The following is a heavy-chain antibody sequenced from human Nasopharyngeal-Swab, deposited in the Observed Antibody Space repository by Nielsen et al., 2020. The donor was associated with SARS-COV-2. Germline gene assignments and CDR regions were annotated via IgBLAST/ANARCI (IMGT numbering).Heavy chain of an antibody. CDR2: ISGSGDTT. J-gene: IGHJ6*02. V-gene: IGHV3-23*01. CDR3: AKAPYLRGLDV. CDR1: GFTFSSYA. Sequence: GGSLRLSCAASGFTFSSYAMTWVRQAPGKGLEWVSIISGSGDTTYYADSVKDRFTISRDNSKYTLYLQTNSLRVEDTAVYYCAKAPYLRGLDVWGQGTTVTVSS. D-gene: IGHD2-21*01.